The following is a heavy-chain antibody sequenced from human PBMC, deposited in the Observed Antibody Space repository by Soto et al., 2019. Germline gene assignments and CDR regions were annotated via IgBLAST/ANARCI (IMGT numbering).Heavy chain of an antibody. D-gene: IGHD1-20*01. J-gene: IGHJ3*02. Sequence: QVQLQESGPGLVKPSETLSLTCTVSGGSISSYYWSWIRQPPGKGLEWIGYIYYSGSTNYNPSLRSRVTISVDTPKNQFSLKLSSVTAADTAAYYCARDPGGNRNDGGAFDIWGQGTMVTVSS. CDR3: ARDPGGNRNDGGAFDI. V-gene: IGHV4-59*01. CDR2: IYYSGST. CDR1: GGSISSYY.